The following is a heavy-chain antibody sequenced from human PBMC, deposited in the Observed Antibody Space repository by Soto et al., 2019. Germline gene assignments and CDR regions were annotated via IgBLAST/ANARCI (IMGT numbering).Heavy chain of an antibody. V-gene: IGHV1-69*01. Sequence: QVQLVQSGAEVKKPGSSVKVSCKASGGTFSSYAIGWVRQAPGQGLEWLGGIIPIFGTANSSQKFQGRVTSPADESTSTDDMELSSLRSEDTAVYYCARDRGLGSYYDSFEYWGQGTLVTVSS. CDR2: IIPIFGTA. D-gene: IGHD1-26*01. J-gene: IGHJ4*02. CDR1: GGTFSSYA. CDR3: ARDRGLGSYYDSFEY.